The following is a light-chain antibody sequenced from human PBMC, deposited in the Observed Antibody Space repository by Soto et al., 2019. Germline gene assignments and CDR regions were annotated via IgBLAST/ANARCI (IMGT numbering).Light chain of an antibody. J-gene: IGLJ1*01. V-gene: IGLV2-14*01. Sequence: SALGQPASVSVSTAQLVTISCTGTSIDVGGYNYVSWYQQHPGKAPKLMIYEVSNRPSGVSNRFSGSKSGNTASLTISGLQAEDEADYYCSSYTSSSTYVFGTGPKVTVL. CDR2: EVS. CDR1: SIDVGGYNY. CDR3: SSYTSSSTYV.